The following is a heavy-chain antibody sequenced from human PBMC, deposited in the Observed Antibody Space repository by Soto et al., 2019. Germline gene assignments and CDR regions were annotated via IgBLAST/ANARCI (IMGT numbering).Heavy chain of an antibody. V-gene: IGHV3-30*18. CDR3: AKGGAVNSSSWLLYYYYGMDV. CDR2: ISYGRSNN. Sequence: HGGYLRLSCAASGFTFSSYGMHWGRQASGKGLEWVAVISYGRSNNYYAGSVKGRCTISRDNAKNTLYLQMNSLRAEDTAVYYCAKGGAVNSSSWLLYYYYGMDVWGQGTTVTVSS. D-gene: IGHD6-13*01. CDR1: GFTFSSYG. J-gene: IGHJ6*02.